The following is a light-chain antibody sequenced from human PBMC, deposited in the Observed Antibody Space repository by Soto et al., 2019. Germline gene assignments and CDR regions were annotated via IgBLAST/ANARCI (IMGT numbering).Light chain of an antibody. CDR1: QGISSY. CDR3: QQLNSYGGIT. CDR2: AAS. J-gene: IGKJ3*01. Sequence: DIQLTQSPSFLSASVGDRVTITCRASQGISSYLAWYQQKPGKAPKLLIYAASTLQSGVPSRFSGSGSGTEFTLTSSSLQPEDFATYYCQQLNSYGGITFGPGTKVDSK. V-gene: IGKV1-9*01.